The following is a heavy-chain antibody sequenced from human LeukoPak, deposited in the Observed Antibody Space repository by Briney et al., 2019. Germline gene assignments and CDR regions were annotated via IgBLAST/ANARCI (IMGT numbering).Heavy chain of an antibody. Sequence: SETLSLTCTVSGRSISSYFWNWIRHPPGKGLEWIGYIYDSESTNYNPSLKSRVTTSVDTSKNQFSLKLSSVSAADTAVYYCARGLSGSYQIDCWGQGTLVTVSS. CDR3: ARGLSGSYQIDC. V-gene: IGHV4-59*01. CDR2: IYDSEST. CDR1: GRSISSYF. D-gene: IGHD1-26*01. J-gene: IGHJ4*02.